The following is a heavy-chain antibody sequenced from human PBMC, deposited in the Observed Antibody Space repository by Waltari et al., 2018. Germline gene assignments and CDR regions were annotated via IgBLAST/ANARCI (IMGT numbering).Heavy chain of an antibody. CDR2: IWNDATNK. V-gene: IGHV3-33*08. CDR1: GCVFGHFA. CDR3: ARRFQRPYYYYYGMDV. J-gene: IGHJ6*02. D-gene: IGHD3-10*01. Sequence: QEPLVESGGDVVEPGTSLTLSCAASGCVFGHFALHWVRQAPGKCLEWVALIWNDATNKYYVDSVKGRFTVSRDNSKNMLYLEMNDLRHDDTATYYCARRFQRPYYYYYGMDVWGPGTTVTVSS.